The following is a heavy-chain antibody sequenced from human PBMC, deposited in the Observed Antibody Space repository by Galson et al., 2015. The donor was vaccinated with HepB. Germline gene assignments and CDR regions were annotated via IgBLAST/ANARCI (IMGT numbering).Heavy chain of an antibody. D-gene: IGHD1-1*01. Sequence: SLRLSCAASGFTFSDYYMSWIRQAPGKGLEWVSYISSSSSYTNYADSVKGRFTISRDNAKNSLYLQMNSLRAEDTAVYYCARVRSGTRLPSYYFDYWGQGTLVTVSS. CDR3: ARVRSGTRLPSYYFDY. CDR2: ISSSSSYT. V-gene: IGHV3-11*05. CDR1: GFTFSDYY. J-gene: IGHJ4*02.